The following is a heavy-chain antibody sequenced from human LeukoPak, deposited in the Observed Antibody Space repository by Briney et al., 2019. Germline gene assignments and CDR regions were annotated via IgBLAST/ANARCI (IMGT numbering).Heavy chain of an antibody. Sequence: PGGSLRLSCAASRITFSRYSMNWVRQPPGKGLEWIGEINHSGSTNYNPSLKSRVTISVDTSKNQFPLKLSSVTAADTAVYYCASGGIAAAGTWGQGTLVTVSS. D-gene: IGHD6-13*01. J-gene: IGHJ5*02. CDR2: INHSGST. V-gene: IGHV4-34*01. CDR1: RITFSRYS. CDR3: ASGGIAAAGT.